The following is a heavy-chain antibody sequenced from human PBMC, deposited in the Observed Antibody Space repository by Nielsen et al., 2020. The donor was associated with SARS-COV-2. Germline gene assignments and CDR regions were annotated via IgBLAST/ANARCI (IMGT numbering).Heavy chain of an antibody. CDR2: IYPGDSDT. D-gene: IGHD3-10*01. J-gene: IGHJ5*02. CDR3: ARHQGGITMVRGVIRGLDNWFDP. CDR1: GYSFTSYW. V-gene: IGHV5-51*01. Sequence: GESLKISCKGSGYSFTSYWIGWVRQMPGKGLEWMGIIYPGDSDTRYSPSFQGQVTISADKSISTAYLQWSSLKASDTAMYYCARHQGGITMVRGVIRGLDNWFDPWGQGTLVTVSS.